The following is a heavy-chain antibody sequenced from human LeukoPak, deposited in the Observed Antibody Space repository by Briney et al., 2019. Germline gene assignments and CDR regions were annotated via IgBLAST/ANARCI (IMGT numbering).Heavy chain of an antibody. CDR1: GFTFTSYS. CDR2: ISGGGGST. CDR3: AKAKVDGYRPGGYFDY. V-gene: IGHV3-23*01. Sequence: GGSLRLSCAASGFTFTSYSMNWVRQAPGKGLEWVSTISGGGGSTYYADSVKGRFTISRDNSKNTLYLQMNSLRAEDTAIYYCAKAKVDGYRPGGYFDYWGQGTLVTVSS. J-gene: IGHJ4*02. D-gene: IGHD5-24*01.